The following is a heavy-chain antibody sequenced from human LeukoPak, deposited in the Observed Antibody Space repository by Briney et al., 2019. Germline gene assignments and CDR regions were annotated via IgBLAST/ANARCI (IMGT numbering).Heavy chain of an antibody. J-gene: IGHJ4*02. V-gene: IGHV4-34*01. Sequence: SETLSHTCAVYGGSFSGYYWSWIRQPPGKGLEWIGEINHSGSTNYNPSLKSRVTISVDTSKNQFSLKLSSVTAADTAVYYCASEGIAAAGTDYWGQGTLVTVSS. CDR3: ASEGIAAAGTDY. CDR2: INHSGST. CDR1: GGSFSGYY. D-gene: IGHD6-13*01.